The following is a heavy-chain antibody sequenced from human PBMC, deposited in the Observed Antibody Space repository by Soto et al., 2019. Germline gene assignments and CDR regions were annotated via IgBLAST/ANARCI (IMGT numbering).Heavy chain of an antibody. CDR2: IWYDGSNK. CDR3: ARGLRYFDWAPDAFDI. Sequence: PGGSLRLSCAASGFTFSSYAIQWVRQAPGKGLEWVAVIWYDGSNKYYADSVKGRFTISRDNSKNTLYLQMNSLRAEDTAVYYCARGLRYFDWAPDAFDIWGQGTMVTVSS. D-gene: IGHD3-9*01. CDR1: GFTFSSYA. J-gene: IGHJ3*02. V-gene: IGHV3-33*08.